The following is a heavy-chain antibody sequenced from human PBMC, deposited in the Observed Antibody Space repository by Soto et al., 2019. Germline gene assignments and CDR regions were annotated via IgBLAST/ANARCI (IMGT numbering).Heavy chain of an antibody. Sequence: EVQLVESGGGLVKPGGSLRLSCVISGFTFNNAWMNWVRQAPGKGLEWVGHMKNNGATDYAAPVRGRFTISRDDSRDTLYLQMNTLETEDTAGYYCTTDLSAPEGPSYPIDYWGQGTLVTVSS. V-gene: IGHV3-15*01. CDR2: MKNNGAT. J-gene: IGHJ4*02. CDR1: GFTFNNAW. CDR3: TTDLSAPEGPSYPIDY. D-gene: IGHD1-26*01.